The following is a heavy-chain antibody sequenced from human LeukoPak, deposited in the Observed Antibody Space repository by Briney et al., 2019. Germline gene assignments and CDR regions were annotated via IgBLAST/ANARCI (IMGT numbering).Heavy chain of an antibody. CDR2: ISGSGGST. CDR3: AKWAWVTMIVVQGPLDAFDI. Sequence: GGSLRLSCAASGFTFSSYAMSWVRQAPGKGLERVSAISGSGGSTYYADSVKGRFTISRDNSKNTLYLQMNSLRAEDTAVYYCAKWAWVTMIVVQGPLDAFDIWGQGTMVTVSS. D-gene: IGHD3-22*01. CDR1: GFTFSSYA. J-gene: IGHJ3*02. V-gene: IGHV3-23*01.